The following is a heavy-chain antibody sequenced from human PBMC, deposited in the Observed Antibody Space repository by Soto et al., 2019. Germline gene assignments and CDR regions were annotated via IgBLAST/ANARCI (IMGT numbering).Heavy chain of an antibody. D-gene: IGHD3-3*01. V-gene: IGHV3-30*03. J-gene: IGHJ6*03. CDR3: ASNYYDFWSGYYDYYYLDV. CDR2: ISHDGSNK. CDR1: GFTFTTCG. Sequence: QVQLVESGGGVVQPGRSLRLSCAASGFTFTTCGMHWVRQAPGKGLEWVALISHDGSNKYYAESVKGRFTISRDNSKNTLHLQMNSLRAEDTAVYYCASNYYDFWSGYYDYYYLDVWGKGTTVTVSS.